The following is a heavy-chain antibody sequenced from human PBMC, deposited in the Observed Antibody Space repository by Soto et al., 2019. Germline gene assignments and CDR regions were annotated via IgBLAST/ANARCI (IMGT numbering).Heavy chain of an antibody. Sequence: EVQLVESGGGLVQPGGSLRLSCAASGFTFANHWMHWVRQAPGKGLEWVSRVISDGNTIDYADSVKGRFTVSRVNAKNTLYLQMNTLRAEDTAVYYCATAEVDHWGPGTLVTVSS. CDR1: GFTFANHW. CDR2: VISDGNTI. CDR3: ATAEVDH. J-gene: IGHJ5*02. V-gene: IGHV3-74*01.